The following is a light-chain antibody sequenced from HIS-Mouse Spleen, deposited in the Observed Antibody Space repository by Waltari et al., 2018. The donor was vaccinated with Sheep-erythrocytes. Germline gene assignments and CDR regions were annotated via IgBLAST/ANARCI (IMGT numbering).Light chain of an antibody. J-gene: IGLJ3*02. CDR1: SGHSSYA. CDR2: LNSDGSH. V-gene: IGLV4-69*01. CDR3: QTWGTGIHWV. Sequence: QLVLTQSPSASASLGASVKLTCTLSSGHSSYAIAWHQPQPGKGPRYLMKLNSDGSHRKGDGIPDRFSGSSSGAERYLTISSLQSEDEADYYCQTWGTGIHWVFGGGTKLTVL.